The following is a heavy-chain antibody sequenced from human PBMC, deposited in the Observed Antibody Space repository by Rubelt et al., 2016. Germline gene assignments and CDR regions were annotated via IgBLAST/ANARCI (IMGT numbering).Heavy chain of an antibody. D-gene: IGHD2-2*01. Sequence: GKGLEWVSVIYSGGSTYYADSVKGRFTISRDNSKNTLYLQMNSLRAEDTAVYYCARDRPYGGFQLPEDVFDYWGQGTLVTVSS. CDR2: IYSGGST. CDR3: ARDRPYGGFQLPEDVFDY. J-gene: IGHJ4*02. V-gene: IGHV3-53*01.